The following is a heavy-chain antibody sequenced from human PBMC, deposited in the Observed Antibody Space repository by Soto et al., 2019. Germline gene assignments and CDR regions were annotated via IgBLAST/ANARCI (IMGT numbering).Heavy chain of an antibody. CDR2: ISYDGSNK. J-gene: IGHJ4*02. CDR1: GFTFSSYA. Sequence: LRLSCAASGFTFSSYAMHWVRQAPGKGLEWVAVISYDGSNKYYADSVKGRFTISRDNSKNTLYLQMNSLRAEDTAVYYCARGEGKYLYYDILTGYCNFDYWGQGTLVTVSS. V-gene: IGHV3-30-3*01. D-gene: IGHD3-9*01. CDR3: ARGEGKYLYYDILTGYCNFDY.